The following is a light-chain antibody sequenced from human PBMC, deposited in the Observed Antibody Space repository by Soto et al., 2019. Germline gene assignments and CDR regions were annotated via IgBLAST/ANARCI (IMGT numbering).Light chain of an antibody. V-gene: IGKV1-39*01. Sequence: DIPMTPSPSSLSASVGDRVTITCRASQSINTFLNWYQQKPGKAPRLLIYAASTLHTGVPSRFSGSGSGTDFTLTISSLQPEDFATYYCQQSYSTPWTFGQGTEVEIE. J-gene: IGKJ1*01. CDR3: QQSYSTPWT. CDR1: QSINTF. CDR2: AAS.